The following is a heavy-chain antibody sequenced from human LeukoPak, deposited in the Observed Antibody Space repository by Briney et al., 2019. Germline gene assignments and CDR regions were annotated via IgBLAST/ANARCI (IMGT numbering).Heavy chain of an antibody. V-gene: IGHV3-7*01. J-gene: IGHJ4*02. CDR1: EFTFGSYW. D-gene: IGHD3-22*01. CDR2: TNQDGSAK. CDR3: ASPRSGYRYTFDY. Sequence: GGSLRLSCAASEFTFGSYWMSWVRQAPGKGLEWVATTNQDGSAKYYVDSVKGRFTISRDNAKNSLYLQMNYLTAEDTAVYYCASPRSGYRYTFDYWGQGALVTVSS.